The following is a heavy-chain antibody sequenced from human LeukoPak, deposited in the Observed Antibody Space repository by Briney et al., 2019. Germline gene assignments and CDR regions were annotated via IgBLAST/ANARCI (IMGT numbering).Heavy chain of an antibody. Sequence: GGSLRLSCAASGFTFSIYWMSWVRQAPGKGLEWVASMKGDGSVKHFLDSVEGRFTISRDNAKNSLYLQMNSLRAEDTAVYYCARWDAYCSGGRCYSGDFAFDIWGQGAMVTVSS. J-gene: IGHJ3*02. V-gene: IGHV3-7*01. CDR3: ARWDAYCSGGRCYSGDFAFDI. CDR1: GFTFSIYW. CDR2: MKGDGSVK. D-gene: IGHD2-15*01.